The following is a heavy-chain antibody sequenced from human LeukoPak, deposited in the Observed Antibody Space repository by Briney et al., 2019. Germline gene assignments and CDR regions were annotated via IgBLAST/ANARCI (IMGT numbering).Heavy chain of an antibody. CDR2: ISSSSSYI. D-gene: IGHD3-10*01. Sequence: GGSLRLSCAASGFTFSRYSMNWVRQAPGKGLEWVSSISSSSSYIYYADSVKGRFTISRDNSKNMLSLQMNSLRAEDTAVYYCAKGMGYASGSSYSYYYYMDVWGKGTTVTISS. CDR3: AKGMGYASGSSYSYYYYMDV. J-gene: IGHJ6*03. CDR1: GFTFSRYS. V-gene: IGHV3-21*04.